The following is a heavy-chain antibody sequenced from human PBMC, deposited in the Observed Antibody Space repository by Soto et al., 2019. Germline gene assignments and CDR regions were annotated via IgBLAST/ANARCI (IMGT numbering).Heavy chain of an antibody. D-gene: IGHD5-12*01. CDR2: INHSGST. CDR1: GGSFSGYY. Sequence: SETLSLTCAVYGGSFSGYYWSWIRQPPGKGLEWIGEINHSGSTNYNPSLKSRVTISVDTSKNQFSLKLSSVTAADTAVYYCARVFGWATIYYYYGMDVWGQGSTVTVSS. CDR3: ARVFGWATIYYYYGMDV. V-gene: IGHV4-34*01. J-gene: IGHJ6*02.